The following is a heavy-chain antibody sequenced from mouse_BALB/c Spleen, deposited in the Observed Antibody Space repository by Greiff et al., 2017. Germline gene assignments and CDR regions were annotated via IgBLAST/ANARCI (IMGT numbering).Heavy chain of an antibody. J-gene: IGHJ3*01. Sequence: EVQLHQSGAELVRSGASVKLSCTASGFNIKDYYMHWVKQRPEQGLEWIGWIDPENGDTEYAPKFQGKATMTADTSSNTAYLQLSSLTSEDTAVYYCNEGGSFAYWGQGTLVTVSA. CDR2: IDPENGDT. CDR3: NEGGSFAY. CDR1: GFNIKDYY. V-gene: IGHV14-4*02.